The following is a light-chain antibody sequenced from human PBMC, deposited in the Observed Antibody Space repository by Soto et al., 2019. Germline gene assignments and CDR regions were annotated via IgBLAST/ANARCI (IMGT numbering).Light chain of an antibody. CDR2: NVS. V-gene: IGLV2-14*01. CDR1: SSDGGSYKY. Sequence: YTLSQPASVSGSPGQSITISCTGTSSDGGSYKYVSWYQQHPGQAPKLMIYNVSNRPSGVSDRFSGSKSGNTASLTISGLQAEDEADYYCNSYTGTSALVFGTGTTSPS. J-gene: IGLJ1*01. CDR3: NSYTGTSALV.